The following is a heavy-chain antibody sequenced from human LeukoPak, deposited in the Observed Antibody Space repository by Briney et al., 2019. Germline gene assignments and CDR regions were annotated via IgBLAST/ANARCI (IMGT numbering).Heavy chain of an antibody. Sequence: PGVSLTLSCAASGFTVSSNYMSWVRQAPGRGLEWVSVIYSGGSTYYADSVKGRFTISRDNSKNTLFLQMNSLRAGDTAAYYCARGTVTLVDYWGQGTLVSVSS. J-gene: IGHJ4*02. CDR1: GFTVSSNY. CDR3: ARGTVTLVDY. D-gene: IGHD3-10*01. V-gene: IGHV3-66*01. CDR2: IYSGGST.